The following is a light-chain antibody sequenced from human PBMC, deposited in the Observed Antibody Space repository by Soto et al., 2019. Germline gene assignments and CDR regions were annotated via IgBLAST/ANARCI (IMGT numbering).Light chain of an antibody. CDR2: EVS. Sequence: QSVLTQPPSASGSPGQSVTISCTGTSSDVGGYNYVSWYQQHPGKVPKLMIYEVSKRPSGVPDRFSGSKSGNTASLTVSGLQAEDEADYYCSSYTATNTYVFGTGTKLTVL. V-gene: IGLV2-8*01. CDR1: SSDVGGYNY. J-gene: IGLJ1*01. CDR3: SSYTATNTYV.